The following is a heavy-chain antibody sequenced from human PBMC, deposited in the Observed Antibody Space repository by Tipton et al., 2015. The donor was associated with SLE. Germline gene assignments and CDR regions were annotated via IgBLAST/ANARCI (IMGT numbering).Heavy chain of an antibody. V-gene: IGHV4-34*01. D-gene: IGHD1-26*01. CDR3: ARVGWELKDYYYMDV. CDR1: GGSFSGYY. Sequence: TLSLTCAVYGGSFSGYYWSWIRQPPGKGLEWIGEINHSGSTNYNPSLKSRVTISVDTSKNQFSLKLSSVTAADTAVYYCARVGWELKDYYYMDVWGKGTTVTVSS. J-gene: IGHJ6*03. CDR2: INHSGST.